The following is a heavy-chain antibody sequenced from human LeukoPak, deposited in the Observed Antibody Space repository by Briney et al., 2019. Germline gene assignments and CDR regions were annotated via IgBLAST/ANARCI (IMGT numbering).Heavy chain of an antibody. CDR3: ARRVHGGTLDY. CDR2: IYYSGST. Sequence: SETLSLTCTVSGDSVSSGSYYWSWIRQPPGKGLEWIGYIYYSGSTNYNPSLKSRVTISVDTSKNQFSLRLSSVTAADTAVYYCARRVHGGTLDYWGQGTLVTVSS. D-gene: IGHD4-23*01. J-gene: IGHJ4*02. CDR1: GDSVSSGSYY. V-gene: IGHV4-61*01.